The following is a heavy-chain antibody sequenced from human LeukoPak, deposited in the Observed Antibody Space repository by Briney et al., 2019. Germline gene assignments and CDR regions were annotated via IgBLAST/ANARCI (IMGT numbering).Heavy chain of an antibody. CDR2: ISAYNGNT. D-gene: IGHD6-13*01. CDR1: GYTFTSYG. V-gene: IGHV1-18*01. Sequence: ASVKVSCKASGYTFTSYGINWVRQAPGQGPEWMGWISAYNGNTKYAQNLQGRITMTTDTSTSTAYMELRSLRSDDTAVYYCTRDLPYSSSWESIDYWGQGTLVTVSS. CDR3: TRDLPYSSSWESIDY. J-gene: IGHJ4*02.